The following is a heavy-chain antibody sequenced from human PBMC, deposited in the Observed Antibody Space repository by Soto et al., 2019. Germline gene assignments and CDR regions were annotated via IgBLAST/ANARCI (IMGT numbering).Heavy chain of an antibody. CDR1: GGTFSSYA. Sequence: SVKVSCKASGGTFSSYAISWVRQAPGQGLEWMGGIIPIFGTANYAQKFQGRVTITADKSTSTAYMELSSLRSEDTAVYHCARVSGNYYYYGMDVWGQGTTVTSP. CDR2: IIPIFGTA. CDR3: ARVSGNYYYYGMDV. V-gene: IGHV1-69*06. J-gene: IGHJ6*02. D-gene: IGHD3-3*02.